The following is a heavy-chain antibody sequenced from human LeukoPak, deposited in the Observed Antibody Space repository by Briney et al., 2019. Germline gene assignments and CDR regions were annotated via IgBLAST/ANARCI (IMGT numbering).Heavy chain of an antibody. V-gene: IGHV1-24*01. CDR1: GYTLTELS. Sequence: ASVKVSCKVSGYTLTELSMHWVRQAPGKGLEWMGGFDPEDGETIYAQKFQGRVTMTEDTSTDTAYVELSSLRSEDTAVYYCATDSGSYYRDAFDIWGQGTMVTVSS. D-gene: IGHD1-26*01. CDR2: FDPEDGET. J-gene: IGHJ3*02. CDR3: ATDSGSYYRDAFDI.